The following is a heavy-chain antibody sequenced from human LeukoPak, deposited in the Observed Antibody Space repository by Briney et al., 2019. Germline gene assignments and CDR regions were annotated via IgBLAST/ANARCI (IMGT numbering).Heavy chain of an antibody. CDR2: IGSDGTKK. Sequence: GGSMRLACVASGFIFSDHPFHWVRQSPDKGLEWVALIGSDGTKKYYADSVQGRFTVSRENSKNTLFLQMNTLRADDTAVYFCARQMTSKRLFDSWGQGTLVTVSS. CDR1: GFIFSDHP. J-gene: IGHJ4*02. V-gene: IGHV3-30*04. CDR3: ARQMTSKRLFDS.